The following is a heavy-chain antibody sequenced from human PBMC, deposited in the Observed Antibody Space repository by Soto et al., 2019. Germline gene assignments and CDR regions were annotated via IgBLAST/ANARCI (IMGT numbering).Heavy chain of an antibody. D-gene: IGHD6-19*01. Sequence: QVQLVESGGGVVQPGRSLRLSCAASGFTFSSYAMHWVRQAPGKGLKWVAVISYDGSNKYYADSVKGRFTISRDNSKNTLYLQMNSLRAEDTAVYYCARDPVLAFVAAYYFDYWGQGTLVTVSS. CDR3: ARDPVLAFVAAYYFDY. CDR1: GFTFSSYA. J-gene: IGHJ4*02. V-gene: IGHV3-30-3*01. CDR2: ISYDGSNK.